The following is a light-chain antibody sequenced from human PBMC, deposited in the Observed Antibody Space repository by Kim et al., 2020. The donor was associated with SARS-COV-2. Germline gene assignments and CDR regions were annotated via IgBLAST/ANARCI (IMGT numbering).Light chain of an antibody. CDR1: QSVSSN. CDR2: GAS. Sequence: ELVMTQSPATLSVSPGERATLSCRASQSVSSNLVWYQQKPGQAPRLLIYGASSRATGIPARLSGGGSGTEFTLTISSLQSVDFAVYYCQQYNNWPRTFVQGTKVDIK. J-gene: IGKJ1*01. CDR3: QQYNNWPRT. V-gene: IGKV3-15*01.